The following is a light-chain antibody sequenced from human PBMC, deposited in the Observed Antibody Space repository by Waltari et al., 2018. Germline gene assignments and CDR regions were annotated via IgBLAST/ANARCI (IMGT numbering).Light chain of an antibody. V-gene: IGKV4-1*01. CDR2: WAS. CDR1: QSVLYSSNNKNY. J-gene: IGKJ2*01. Sequence: DIVMTQSPDSLAVSLGERATINCKSSQSVLYSSNNKNYLAWYQQKPRQPPKLLIYWASTRESGVPDRFSGSGSGTDFTLIINSLQAEDVAGYYCQQYSNTPYTFGQGTKLEIK. CDR3: QQYSNTPYT.